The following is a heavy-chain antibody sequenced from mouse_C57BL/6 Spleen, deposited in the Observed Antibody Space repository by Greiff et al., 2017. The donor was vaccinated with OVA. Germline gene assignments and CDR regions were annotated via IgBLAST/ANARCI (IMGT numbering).Heavy chain of an antibody. CDR2: INPSNGWT. J-gene: IGHJ3*01. V-gene: IGHV1-53*01. Sequence: VQLQQSGTELVKPGASVKLSCKASGYTFISYWMHWVKQRPGQGLEWIGNINPSNGWTNYNENFKSKATLTFDKSSSTAYMQLSSLTSDDSAVYYCARVDLTGSAWFAYWGQGTLVTVSA. D-gene: IGHD4-1*01. CDR3: ARVDLTGSAWFAY. CDR1: GYTFISYW.